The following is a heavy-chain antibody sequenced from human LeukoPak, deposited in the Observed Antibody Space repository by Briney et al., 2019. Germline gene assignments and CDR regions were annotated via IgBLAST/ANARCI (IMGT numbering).Heavy chain of an antibody. J-gene: IGHJ4*02. V-gene: IGHV3-74*01. CDR1: GFTFSSYW. D-gene: IGHD3-10*01. CDR3: ARGYGSGESIPSDS. Sequence: PGGSLRLSCAASGFTFSSYWMHWVRQAPGKGLVWVSRVESDGSSTSYADSVKGRFTISRDNARNTLYLQMNSLRPEDTAVYYCARGYGSGESIPSDSWGQGTLVTVSS. CDR2: VESDGSST.